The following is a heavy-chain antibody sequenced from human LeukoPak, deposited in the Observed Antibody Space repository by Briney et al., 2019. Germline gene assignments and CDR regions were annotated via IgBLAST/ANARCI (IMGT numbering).Heavy chain of an antibody. V-gene: IGHV4-4*07. CDR3: ARDTGPRDFYYYYYMDV. CDR1: GGSISSYY. CDR2: IYTNGST. Sequence: SETLSLTCTVSGGSISSYYWSWIRQPAGKGLEWIGRIYTNGSTNYNPSLKSRVTMSVDTSKNQFSLKLSSVTAADTAVYYCARDTGPRDFYYYYYMDVWGKGTTVTVSS. J-gene: IGHJ6*03. D-gene: IGHD3-3*01.